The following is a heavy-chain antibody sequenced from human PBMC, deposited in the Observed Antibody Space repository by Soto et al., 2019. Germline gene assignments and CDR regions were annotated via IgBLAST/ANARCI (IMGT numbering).Heavy chain of an antibody. CDR3: AREVKGIGMDV. V-gene: IGHV1-2*04. Sequence: ASVKVSCKASGYPFTGSYIHWVRQAPGQGLEWMGWISPNSGGTNYAQKFQGWVTMTRDTSISTAYMELSRLRSDDTAVYYCAREVKGIGMDVWGQGTTVTVSS. CDR2: ISPNSGGT. D-gene: IGHD1-20*01. J-gene: IGHJ6*02. CDR1: GYPFTGSY.